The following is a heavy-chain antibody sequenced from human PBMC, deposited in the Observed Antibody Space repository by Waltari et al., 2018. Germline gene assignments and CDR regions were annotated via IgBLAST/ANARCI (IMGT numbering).Heavy chain of an antibody. D-gene: IGHD6-13*01. CDR1: GYSFTSYW. J-gene: IGHJ4*02. Sequence: AEVKKPGESLRISCKGSGYSFTSYWISWVRQMPGKGLEWMGRIDPSDSYTNYSPSFQGHVTISADTSISTAYLQWSSLKASDTAMYYCTRLPGISAAGILPGSLKDCDYWGQGTLVTVSS. CDR3: TRLPGISAAGILPGSLKDCDY. V-gene: IGHV5-10-1*01. CDR2: IDPSDSYT.